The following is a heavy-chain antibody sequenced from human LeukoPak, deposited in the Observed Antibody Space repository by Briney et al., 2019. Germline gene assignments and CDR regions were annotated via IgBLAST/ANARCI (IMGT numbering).Heavy chain of an antibody. J-gene: IGHJ6*03. CDR3: ARGAPRGGSSGWYSLYYYYYMDV. V-gene: IGHV1-8*01. CDR2: MNPNMGNT. D-gene: IGHD6-19*01. Sequence: GASVKVSCKASGYTSTSYDINWVRQATGEGLEWMGWMNPNMGNTGYAQKFQGRVTMTRNTSISTAYMELSSLRSEATAVYYCARGAPRGGSSGWYSLYYYYYMDVWGKGTTVTVSS. CDR1: GYTSTSYD.